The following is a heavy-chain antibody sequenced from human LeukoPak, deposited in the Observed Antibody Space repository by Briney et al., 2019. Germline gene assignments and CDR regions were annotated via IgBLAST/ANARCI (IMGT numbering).Heavy chain of an antibody. CDR1: GFTFDDYA. CDR3: AKDNSGYSNSQLDY. CDR2: ISWNSGSI. J-gene: IGHJ4*02. V-gene: IGHV3-9*01. Sequence: PGGSLRLSCAATGFTFDDYAMHWVRQAPGKGLGWVSGISWNSGSIGYADSVKGRFTISRDNAKNSLYLQMNSLRAEDTALYYCAKDNSGYSNSQLDYWGQGTLVTVSS. D-gene: IGHD3-22*01.